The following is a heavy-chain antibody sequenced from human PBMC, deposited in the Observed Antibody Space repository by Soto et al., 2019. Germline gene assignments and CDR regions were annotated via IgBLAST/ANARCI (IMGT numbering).Heavy chain of an antibody. D-gene: IGHD5-18*01. V-gene: IGHV3-23*01. CDR1: GFTFNTYA. J-gene: IGHJ3*02. CDR2: ISGDGVT. CDR3: ARDRFYPRDTFDI. Sequence: EVQLLESGGGLVQPGGSLRLSCAASGFTFNTYAMSWVRQVPGKGLQWLSAISGDGVTWYIDSVKGRFTISRDNSRNTVSLQMTGLRAEDTALYYCARDRFYPRDTFDIWGQGTLVTVSS.